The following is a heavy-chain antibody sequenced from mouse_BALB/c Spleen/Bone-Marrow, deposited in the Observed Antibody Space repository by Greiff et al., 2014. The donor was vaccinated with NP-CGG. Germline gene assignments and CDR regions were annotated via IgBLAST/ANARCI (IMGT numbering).Heavy chain of an antibody. V-gene: IGHV1-7*01. J-gene: IGHJ2*01. D-gene: IGHD1-2*01. CDR3: ARRETTALDY. CDR1: GYTFTSYW. Sequence: VQLVESGAELAKPGASVKMSCKASGYTFTSYWMHWVKQRPGQGLEWIGYINPSTGYTEXNQKFKDKATLTADKSSSTAYMQLSSLTSEDSAVYYCARRETTALDYWGQGTTLTVSS. CDR2: INPSTGYT.